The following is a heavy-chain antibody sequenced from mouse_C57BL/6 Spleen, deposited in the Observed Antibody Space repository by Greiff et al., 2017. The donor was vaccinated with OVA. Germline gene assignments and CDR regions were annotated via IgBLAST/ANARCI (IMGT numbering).Heavy chain of an antibody. V-gene: IGHV1-63*01. CDR3: ARSSYDYDVGAMDY. CDR2: IYPGGGYT. CDR1: GYTFTNYW. Sequence: VQLQQSGAELVRPGTSVKMSCKASGYTFTNYWIGWAKQRPGHGLEWIGDIYPGGGYTNYNEKFKGKATLTADKSSSTAYMQFSSLTSEDSAIYYCARSSYDYDVGAMDYWGQGTSVTVSS. J-gene: IGHJ4*01. D-gene: IGHD2-4*01.